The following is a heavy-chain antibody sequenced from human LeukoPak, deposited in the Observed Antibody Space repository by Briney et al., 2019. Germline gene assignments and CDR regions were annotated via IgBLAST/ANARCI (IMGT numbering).Heavy chain of an antibody. Sequence: SETLSLTCTVSGCSISSYYWSWIRQPPGKGLEWIGYIYYSGSTNYNASLKSRGTISVDTSKNQFSLKLSSVAAADTAVYYCAREASPAEGYGMDVWGKGTTVTVSS. CDR2: IYYSGST. J-gene: IGHJ6*01. CDR1: GCSISSYY. V-gene: IGHV4-59*01. CDR3: AREASPAEGYGMDV. D-gene: IGHD5-12*01.